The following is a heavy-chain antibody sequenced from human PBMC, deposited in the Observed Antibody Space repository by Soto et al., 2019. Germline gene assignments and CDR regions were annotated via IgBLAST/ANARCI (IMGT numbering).Heavy chain of an antibody. V-gene: IGHV1-18*01. CDR2: ISTYRVDK. Sequence: VSCNGCGYTYFTYHSSLLRQASGQGLEWMGWISTYRVDKKYAEKFPGRVTMPTDTSTTTAYLEIRSLRTDETAVCFCGRYHVPTILLNWFDPWGQGTLVTLSS. D-gene: IGHD3-9*01. CDR3: GRYHVPTILLNWFDP. J-gene: IGHJ5*02. CDR1: GYTYFTYH.